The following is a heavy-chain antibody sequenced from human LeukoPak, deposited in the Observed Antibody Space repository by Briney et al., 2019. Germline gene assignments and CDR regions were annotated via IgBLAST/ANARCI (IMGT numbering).Heavy chain of an antibody. CDR1: GGSISSGDYY. V-gene: IGHV4-39*07. Sequence: SQTLSLTCTVSGGSISSGDYYWGWIRQPPGKGLEWIGSIYHSGSTYYNPSLKSRVTISVDTSKNQFSLKLSSVTAADTAVYYCAGGSGSYYFEDYWGQGTLVTVSS. CDR2: IYHSGST. CDR3: AGGSGSYYFEDY. J-gene: IGHJ4*02. D-gene: IGHD3-10*01.